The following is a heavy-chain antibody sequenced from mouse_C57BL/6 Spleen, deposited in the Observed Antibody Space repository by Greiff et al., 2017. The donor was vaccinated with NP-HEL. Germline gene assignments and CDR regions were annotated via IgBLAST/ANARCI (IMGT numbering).Heavy chain of an antibody. V-gene: IGHV1-55*01. CDR1: GYTFTSYW. J-gene: IGHJ4*01. Sequence: VQLQQSGAELVKPGASVKMSCKASGYTFTSYWITWVKQRPGQGLEWIGDIYPGSGSTNYNEKFKSKATLTVDTSSSTAYMQLSSLTSEDSAVYYCAGAGSSYVNAMDYWGQGTPVTVSS. D-gene: IGHD1-1*01. CDR3: AGAGSSYVNAMDY. CDR2: IYPGSGST.